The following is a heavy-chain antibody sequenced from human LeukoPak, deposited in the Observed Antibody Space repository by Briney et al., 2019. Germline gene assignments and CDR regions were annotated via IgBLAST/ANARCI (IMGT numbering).Heavy chain of an antibody. V-gene: IGHV4-39*01. J-gene: IGHJ6*03. CDR2: IYYSGST. Sequence: GSLRLSCAASGFTFSDYYMSWIRQAPGKGLEWIGSIYYSGSTYYNPSLKSRVTISVDTSKNQFSLKLSSVTAADTAVYYCARRVTFYYYYMDVWGKGTTVTISS. CDR3: ARRVTFYYYYMDV. CDR1: GFTFSDYY. D-gene: IGHD2-21*02.